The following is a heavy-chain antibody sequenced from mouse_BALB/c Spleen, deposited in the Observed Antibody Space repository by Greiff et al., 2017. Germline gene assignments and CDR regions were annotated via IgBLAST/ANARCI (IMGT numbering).Heavy chain of an antibody. CDR3: ARDRDYYGSAWFAY. CDR1: GFTFSSYG. Sequence: EVKVVESGGDLVKPGGSLKLSCAASGFTFSSYGMYWVRQTPEQRLEWVATISDGGSYTYYPDSVKGRFTISRDNAKNNLYLQMSSLKSEDTAMYYCARDRDYYGSAWFAYWGQGTLVTVSA. CDR2: ISDGGSYT. D-gene: IGHD1-2*01. V-gene: IGHV5-4*02. J-gene: IGHJ3*01.